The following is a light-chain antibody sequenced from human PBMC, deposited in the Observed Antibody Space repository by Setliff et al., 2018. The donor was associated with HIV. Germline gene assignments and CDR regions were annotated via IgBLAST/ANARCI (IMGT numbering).Light chain of an antibody. CDR2: EGT. J-gene: IGLJ1*01. V-gene: IGLV2-23*01. Sequence: QSVLAQPPSVSGSPGQSVTISCTGTSSDVGRYNRVSWYQQPPGTAPKLMIYEGTKRPSGVSNRISGSKSGNTASLTISGLQAADEADYYCCSYAGTTTFVFGTGTKVTVL. CDR1: SSDVGRYNR. CDR3: CSYAGTTTFV.